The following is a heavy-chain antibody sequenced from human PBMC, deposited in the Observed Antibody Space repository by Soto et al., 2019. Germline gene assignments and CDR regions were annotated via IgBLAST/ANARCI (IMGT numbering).Heavy chain of an antibody. CDR2: IYYSGST. CDR1: GGSISSYY. J-gene: IGHJ4*02. D-gene: IGHD1-26*01. V-gene: IGHV4-59*01. CDR3: ARGSIVGYFDY. Sequence: SETLSLTCTVSGGSISSYYWSWIRQPPGKGLEWIGYIYYSGSTNYNPSLKSRVTISVDTSKNQFSLKLSSVTAADTAVYYCARGSIVGYFDYWGQGTLVTVSS.